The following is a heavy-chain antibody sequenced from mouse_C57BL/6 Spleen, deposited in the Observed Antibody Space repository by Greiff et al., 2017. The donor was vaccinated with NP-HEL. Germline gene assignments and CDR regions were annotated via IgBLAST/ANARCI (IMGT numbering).Heavy chain of an antibody. V-gene: IGHV1-5*01. J-gene: IGHJ4*01. D-gene: IGHD2-5*01. CDR1: GYTFTSYW. CDR2: IYPGNSDT. Sequence: VQLQQSGTVLARPGASVKMSCKTSGYTFTSYWMHWVKQRPGQGLEWIGAIYPGNSDTSYNQKFKGKAKLTAVTSASTAYMELSSLTNEDSAVYYCTNPYYSNSYAMDYWGQGTSVTVSS. CDR3: TNPYYSNSYAMDY.